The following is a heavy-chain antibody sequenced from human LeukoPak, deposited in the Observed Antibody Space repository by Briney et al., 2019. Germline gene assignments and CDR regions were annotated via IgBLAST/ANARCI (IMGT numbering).Heavy chain of an antibody. CDR3: ARDLGEIAMAGMFSTQSHFDR. V-gene: IGHV1-2*02. D-gene: IGHD6-19*01. Sequence: SVKVSCKASGYMFTDYYMHWVRQAPGQGLEWMGWINPKSGGTNYAQKFQGRVTMTRDTSINTGYMDLSGLRSDDTAVYFCARDLGEIAMAGMFSTQSHFDRWGQGTLVTVSS. CDR1: GYMFTDYY. CDR2: INPKSGGT. J-gene: IGHJ4*02.